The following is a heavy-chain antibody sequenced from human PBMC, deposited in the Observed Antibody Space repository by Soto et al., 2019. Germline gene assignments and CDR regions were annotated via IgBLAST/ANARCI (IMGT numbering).Heavy chain of an antibody. CDR2: IYWDDEK. J-gene: IGHJ4*02. CDR1: GFSLRTTGMG. V-gene: IGHV2-5*02. CDR3: AGRLIRELYYFDA. Sequence: QITLKESGPTLVKSTQTLTLTCTFSGFSLRTTGMGVGWIRQPPGKALDWLALIYWDDEKHYSPSLQSRLTITKDTSNNQGVLTVTNLDSADIGTYCCAGRLIRELYYFDAWGPGTLVTVSS. D-gene: IGHD1-7*01.